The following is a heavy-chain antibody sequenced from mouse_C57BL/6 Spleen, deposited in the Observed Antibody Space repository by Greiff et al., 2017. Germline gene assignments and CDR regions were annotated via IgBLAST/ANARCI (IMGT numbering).Heavy chain of an antibody. J-gene: IGHJ4*01. CDR3: VLYDAMDY. Sequence: EVMLVESGGGLVQPKGSLKLSCAASGFSFNTYAMNWVRQAPGKGLEWVARIRSKSNNYATYYADSVKNRFTISSDDSESMLYLQMNNLKTEDTAMYYCVLYDAMDYWGQGTSVTVSS. CDR1: GFSFNTYA. CDR2: IRSKSNNYAT. V-gene: IGHV10-1*01.